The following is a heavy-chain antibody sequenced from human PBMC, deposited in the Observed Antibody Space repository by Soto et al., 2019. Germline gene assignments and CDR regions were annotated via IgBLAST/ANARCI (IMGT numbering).Heavy chain of an antibody. CDR1: GISVRSGVDY. D-gene: IGHD3-10*02. J-gene: IGHJ4*02. V-gene: IGHV4-31*03. CDR2: IDNSGST. Sequence: QVQLDESGPGLVQRSQTLSLSCTVSGISVRSGVDYWTWIRQHPGKALEWIGYIDNSGSTYYNPFLTGRVGISVDTSKNQFSINLQSLTAADTAFYFCAGAVSDFDVRRYRTSYFDQWGQGILVTVSS. CDR3: AGAVSDFDVRRYRTSYFDQ.